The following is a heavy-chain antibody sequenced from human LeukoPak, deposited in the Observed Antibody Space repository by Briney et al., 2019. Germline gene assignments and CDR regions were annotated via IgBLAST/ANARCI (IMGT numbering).Heavy chain of an antibody. CDR1: GGSISSYY. J-gene: IGHJ6*03. CDR2: IYYSGST. V-gene: IGHV4-59*01. CDR3: ARSRDYYYYYYMDV. Sequence: SSETLSLTRTVSGGSISSYYWSWIRQPPGKGLEWIGYIYYSGSTNYNPSLKSRVTISVDTSKNQFSLKLSSVTAADTAVYYCARSRDYYYYYYMDVWGKGTTVTVSS.